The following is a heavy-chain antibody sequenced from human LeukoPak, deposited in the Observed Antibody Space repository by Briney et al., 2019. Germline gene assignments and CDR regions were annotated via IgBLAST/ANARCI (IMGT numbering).Heavy chain of an antibody. J-gene: IGHJ3*02. Sequence: GGTLRLSCAASGFTFSSYGMSWVRQAPGKGLEWVSTISNSDGSTYYADSVKGRFTISRDNSKNAVYLQMNSLRAEDTAVYYCAKDNGITMIVVVIDAFDIWGQGTMVTVSS. CDR1: GFTFSSYG. V-gene: IGHV3-23*01. CDR2: ISNSDGST. D-gene: IGHD3-22*01. CDR3: AKDNGITMIVVVIDAFDI.